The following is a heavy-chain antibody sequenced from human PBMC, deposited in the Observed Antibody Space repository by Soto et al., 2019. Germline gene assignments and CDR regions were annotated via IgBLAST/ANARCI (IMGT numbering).Heavy chain of an antibody. D-gene: IGHD6-6*01. CDR3: ARRGSSSSEYYFDY. V-gene: IGHV4-59*01. Sequence: SETLSLTCTVSGGSMSSYYWSWIRQPPGKGLEWIGYIYYSGSTNYNPSLNSRVTISVDTSKNQSSLKLSSVTAADTAVYYCARRGSSSSEYYFDYWGQGTLVTVSS. J-gene: IGHJ4*02. CDR2: IYYSGST. CDR1: GGSMSSYY.